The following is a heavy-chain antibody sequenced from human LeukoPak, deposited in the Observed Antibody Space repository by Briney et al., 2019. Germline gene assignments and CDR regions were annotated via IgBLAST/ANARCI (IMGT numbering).Heavy chain of an antibody. D-gene: IGHD3-22*01. CDR2: ISGSGGST. V-gene: IGHV3-23*01. CDR1: GFTFSSYA. CDR3: AKDGSYDCDSSGHWDY. Sequence: PGGSLRLSCAASGFTFSSYAMSWVRQAPGKGLEWVSAISGSGGSTYYADSVKGRFTISRDNSKNTLYLQMNSLRAEDTAVYYCAKDGSYDCDSSGHWDYWGQGTLVTVSS. J-gene: IGHJ4*02.